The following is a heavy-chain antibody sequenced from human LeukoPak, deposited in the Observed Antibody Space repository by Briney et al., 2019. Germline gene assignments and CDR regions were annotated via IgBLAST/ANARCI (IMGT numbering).Heavy chain of an antibody. Sequence: SETLSLTCAVSGYSISSGYYWGWIRPPPGKGLEWIGSIYHSGSTYFNPSLKSRVTISVDTSKNQFSLKLSSVTAADTAVYYCARRPTIRGWFDPWGQGTLVTVSS. J-gene: IGHJ5*02. CDR1: GYSISSGYY. D-gene: IGHD3-10*01. CDR2: IYHSGST. CDR3: ARRPTIRGWFDP. V-gene: IGHV4-38-2*01.